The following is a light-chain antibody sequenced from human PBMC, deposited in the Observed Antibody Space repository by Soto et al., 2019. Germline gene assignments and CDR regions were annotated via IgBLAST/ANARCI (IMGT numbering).Light chain of an antibody. V-gene: IGLV1-44*01. CDR1: SANIGTNT. J-gene: IGLJ2*01. CDR2: TDN. Sequence: QSVLTQPPSTSGAPGQTISISCSGSSANIGTNTVNWYQHLPGTAPKLLVHTDNQRSSGVPDRFSASKSATVASLAISGLQSDDGADYYCSTWDDNFNGPVFGGGTHLTVL. CDR3: STWDDNFNGPV.